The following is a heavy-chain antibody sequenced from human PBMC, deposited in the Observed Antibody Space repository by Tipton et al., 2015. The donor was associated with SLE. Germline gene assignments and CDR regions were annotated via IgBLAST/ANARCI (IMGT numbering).Heavy chain of an antibody. V-gene: IGHV3-66*01. CDR1: GFTVSSNY. CDR3: ARGAWAAAGH. D-gene: IGHD6-13*01. CDR2: IYSGGST. J-gene: IGHJ4*02. Sequence: YLRLSCAASGFTVSSNYMSWVRQDPGKGLEWVSVIYSGGSTYYTDSVKGRFTISRDNSKNTLYLQMNSLRAEDTAVYYCARGAWAAAGHWGQGTLVTVSS.